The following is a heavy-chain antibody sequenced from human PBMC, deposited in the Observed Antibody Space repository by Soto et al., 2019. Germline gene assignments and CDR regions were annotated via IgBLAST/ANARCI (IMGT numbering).Heavy chain of an antibody. D-gene: IGHD2-2*01. CDR2: LGGNGFTT. J-gene: IGHJ6*03. CDR1: GFTFGSYA. Sequence: EVQLLESGGGLVQPGGSLRLSCVVSGFTFGSYAMSWVRQAPEKGPEWVAILGGNGFTTYYADSVKGRFTISGDKSKSTMFQQMNSLRADDTGVYYCAKALRPSFTFFYYMDVWGRGTSVTVSS. V-gene: IGHV3-23*01. CDR3: AKALRPSFTFFYYMDV.